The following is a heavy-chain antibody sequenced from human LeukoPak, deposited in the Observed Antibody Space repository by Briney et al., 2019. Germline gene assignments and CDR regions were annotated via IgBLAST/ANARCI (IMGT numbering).Heavy chain of an antibody. CDR2: INPNSGGT. V-gene: IGHV1-2*02. D-gene: IGHD3-10*01. J-gene: IGHJ1*01. Sequence: GASVKVSCKASGYTFTGYYMHWVRQAPGQGLEWMGWINPNSGGTNYAQKFQGRVTMTRDTSISTAYMELSRLRSDDTAVYYRARAKITMVRGVIREYFQHWGQGTLVTVSS. CDR3: ARAKITMVRGVIREYFQH. CDR1: GYTFTGYY.